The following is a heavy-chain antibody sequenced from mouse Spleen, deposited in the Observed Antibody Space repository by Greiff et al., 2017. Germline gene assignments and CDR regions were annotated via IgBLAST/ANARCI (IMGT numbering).Heavy chain of an antibody. Sequence: QVQLQQPGAELVKPGASVKLSCKASGYTFTSYWMHWVKQRPGQGLEWIGMIHPNSGSTNYNEKFKSKATLTVDKSSSTAYMQLSSLTSEDSAVYYCARSPYGDYDYAMDYWGQGTSVTVSS. J-gene: IGHJ4*01. D-gene: IGHD2-13*01. CDR3: ARSPYGDYDYAMDY. CDR2: IHPNSGST. V-gene: IGHV1-64*01. CDR1: GYTFTSYW.